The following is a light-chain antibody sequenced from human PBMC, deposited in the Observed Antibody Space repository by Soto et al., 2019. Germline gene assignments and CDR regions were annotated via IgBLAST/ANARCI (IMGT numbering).Light chain of an antibody. V-gene: IGLV2-14*01. CDR2: EVS. CDR3: SSYTTSSTVV. J-gene: IGLJ2*01. Sequence: QSVLTQPASVSGSPGQSITISCTGTSSDVGAYGYVSWYQQHPGKAPKLMIYEVSYRPSGVSNRFSGSKSGNAASLTISGLQAEDEADYYCSSYTTSSTVVFGGGTKLTFL. CDR1: SSDVGAYGY.